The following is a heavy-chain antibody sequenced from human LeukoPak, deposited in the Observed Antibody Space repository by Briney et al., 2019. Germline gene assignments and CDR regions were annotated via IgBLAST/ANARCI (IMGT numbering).Heavy chain of an antibody. CDR2: IFYSGST. V-gene: IGHV4-39*01. Sequence: SETLSLTCTVSGGSISSSTYYWDWIRQPPGKGLEWIGSIFYSGSTYYNPSLKSRVTISVDTSKNQFSLKLSSVTAADTAVYYCARRGIYYPVDYWGQGTLVTVSS. CDR3: ARRGIYYPVDY. J-gene: IGHJ4*02. CDR1: GGSISSSTYY. D-gene: IGHD1-26*01.